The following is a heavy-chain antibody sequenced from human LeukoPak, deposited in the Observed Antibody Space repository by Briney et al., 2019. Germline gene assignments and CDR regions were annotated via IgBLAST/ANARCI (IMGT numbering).Heavy chain of an antibody. J-gene: IGHJ3*02. D-gene: IGHD3-16*02. Sequence: GASVKVSCTASGYTFTGYYMHWVRQAPGQGLEWMGWINPNSGGTNYAQKFQGRVTMTRDTSISTAYMELSRLRSDDTAVYYCARDRLFSYDYVWGSYRYDDAFDIWGQGTMVTVSS. CDR2: INPNSGGT. CDR3: ARDRLFSYDYVWGSYRYDDAFDI. V-gene: IGHV1-2*02. CDR1: GYTFTGYY.